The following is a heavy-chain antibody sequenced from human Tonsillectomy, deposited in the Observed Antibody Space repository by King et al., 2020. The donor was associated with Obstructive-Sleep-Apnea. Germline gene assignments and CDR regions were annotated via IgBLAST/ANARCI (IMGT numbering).Heavy chain of an antibody. CDR3: AREGYSTEANWFDH. J-gene: IGHJ5*02. CDR2: IFYSGRI. CDR1: GASINSYY. V-gene: IGHV4-59*01. D-gene: IGHD1-26*01. Sequence: QVQLQESGPGLVKSSETLSLTCAVSGASINSYYWNWIRQPPGKGLEWIGNIFYSGRIKYNPSLKSRVSISVDTSKNQFSLNLSSVTAADTAVYYCAREGYSTEANWFDHWGQGTLVTVSS.